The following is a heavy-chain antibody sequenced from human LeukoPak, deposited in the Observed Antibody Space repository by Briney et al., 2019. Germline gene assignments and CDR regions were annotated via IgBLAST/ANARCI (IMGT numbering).Heavy chain of an antibody. CDR1: GFTFSDYY. Sequence: PGGSLRLSCAASGFTFSDYYMSWIRQAPGKGLEWVSYISSSGSTIYYADSVKGRFTISRDIAKNSLYLQMNSRRDEDTAVYYGARGGMIRGVTTIDYWGQGTLVTVSS. J-gene: IGHJ4*02. CDR3: ARGGMIRGVTTIDY. D-gene: IGHD3-16*01. CDR2: ISSSGSTI. V-gene: IGHV3-11*04.